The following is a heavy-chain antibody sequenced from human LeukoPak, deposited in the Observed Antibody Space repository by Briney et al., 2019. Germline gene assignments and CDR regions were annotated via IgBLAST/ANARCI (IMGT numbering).Heavy chain of an antibody. V-gene: IGHV3-30*02. CDR1: GFTFSDYS. Sequence: GGSLRLSCAASGFTFSDYSFNWVRQAPGKGLEWVAFIRYDGSIKNYADSVKGRFTISRDNSKNTLYLQMNSLRTEDTAVYYCAKVGIRPPSYYMDVWGKGTTVTVSS. D-gene: IGHD1-14*01. J-gene: IGHJ6*03. CDR3: AKVGIRPPSYYMDV. CDR2: IRYDGSIK.